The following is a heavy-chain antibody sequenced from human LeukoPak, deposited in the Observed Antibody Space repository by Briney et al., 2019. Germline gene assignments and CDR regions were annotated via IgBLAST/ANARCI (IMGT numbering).Heavy chain of an antibody. CDR1: GGSLSGYY. D-gene: IGHD3-3*01. Sequence: SETLSLTCAVYGGSLSGYYWSWIRQPPGKGRERIGEINHSGSTNYNPSLKSRATISVETSKTQFSLKFSSVTAADTAVYYCARRSVTIFGSNYYYYMDVWGKGTTVTVSS. CDR3: ARRSVTIFGSNYYYYMDV. J-gene: IGHJ6*03. CDR2: INHSGST. V-gene: IGHV4-34*01.